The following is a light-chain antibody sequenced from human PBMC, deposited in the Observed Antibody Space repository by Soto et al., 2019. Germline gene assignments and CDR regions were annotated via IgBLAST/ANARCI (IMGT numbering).Light chain of an antibody. CDR2: EVT. CDR1: SSDLGGYDY. V-gene: IGLV2-8*01. Sequence: QSALTQPPSASGSPGQSVTISCTGTSSDLGGYDYVSWYQQHPGKAPKLIIYEVTKRPSGVPDRFSGSKSGNTASLTVSGLQAEDEADYYCSSYAGRNNLVFGGGTKLTVL. J-gene: IGLJ2*01. CDR3: SSYAGRNNLV.